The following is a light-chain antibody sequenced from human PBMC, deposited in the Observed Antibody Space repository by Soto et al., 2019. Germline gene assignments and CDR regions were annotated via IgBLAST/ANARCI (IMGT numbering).Light chain of an antibody. CDR1: QSVSKY. CDR3: QQYNNWPRT. J-gene: IGKJ1*01. CDR2: GPS. V-gene: IGKV3-15*01. Sequence: EIVLTQSPATLSLSPGERATLSCRASQSVSKYLAWYQQKPGQAPRLLIYGPSTRATGIPARFSGSGSGTEFTLTISSLQSEDFALYYCQQYNNWPRTFGQGTKVDIK.